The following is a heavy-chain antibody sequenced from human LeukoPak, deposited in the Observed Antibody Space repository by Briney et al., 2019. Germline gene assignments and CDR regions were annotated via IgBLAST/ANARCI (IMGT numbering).Heavy chain of an antibody. J-gene: IGHJ3*02. CDR2: IYPGDSDT. Sequence: GESLKISCKGSGYSFTSYWIGWVRQMPGKGLEWMGIIYPGDSDTRYSPSFQGQVTISADKSISTAYLQWSSLKASDTAMYYCARQTGTSSMVSDAFDIWGQGTMVTVSS. CDR3: ARQTGTSSMVSDAFDI. V-gene: IGHV5-51*01. D-gene: IGHD2-2*01. CDR1: GYSFTSYW.